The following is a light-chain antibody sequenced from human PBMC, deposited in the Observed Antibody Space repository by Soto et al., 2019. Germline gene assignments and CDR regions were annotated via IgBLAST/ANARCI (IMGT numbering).Light chain of an antibody. CDR2: GAS. CDR3: QQYKSWPPWT. V-gene: IGKV3-15*01. J-gene: IGKJ1*01. Sequence: MTQSPATLSVSPGERGTLSCRASQSVSSNLAWSQQKPGQAPRLLICGASTRATGIPARFSGSGSGTEFTLTISSLXSEDFAVYYCQQYKSWPPWTFGQGTKVDIK. CDR1: QSVSSN.